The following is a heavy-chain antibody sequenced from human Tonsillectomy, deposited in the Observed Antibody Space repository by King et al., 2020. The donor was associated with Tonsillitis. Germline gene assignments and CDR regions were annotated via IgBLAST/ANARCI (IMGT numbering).Heavy chain of an antibody. J-gene: IGHJ4*02. CDR2: IKSKTDGGTT. D-gene: IGHD6-6*01. V-gene: IGHV3-15*01. Sequence: DVQLVESGGGLVKPGGSLRLSCAASGFTFSNAWMSWVRQAPGKCLEWFGRIKSKTDGGTTDYAVPVKGRFTISRDESKNTLYLQMNSLKTEDTAVYYCTTVSIAALPYWGQGTLVTVSS. CDR1: GFTFSNAW. CDR3: TTVSIAALPY.